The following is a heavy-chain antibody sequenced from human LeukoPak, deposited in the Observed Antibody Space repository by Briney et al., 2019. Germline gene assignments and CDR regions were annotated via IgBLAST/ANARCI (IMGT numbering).Heavy chain of an antibody. V-gene: IGHV4-30-2*01. CDR2: IYHSGST. Sequence: SQTLSLTCAVSGRSISSGGYSWSWIRQPPGRGLEWIGYIYHSGSTYYNPSLKSRVTISVDRSKNQFSLKLSSVTAADTAVYYCARVGCSSTSCYYGMDVWGKGTTVTVSS. CDR3: ARVGCSSTSCYYGMDV. D-gene: IGHD2-2*01. J-gene: IGHJ6*04. CDR1: GRSISSGGYS.